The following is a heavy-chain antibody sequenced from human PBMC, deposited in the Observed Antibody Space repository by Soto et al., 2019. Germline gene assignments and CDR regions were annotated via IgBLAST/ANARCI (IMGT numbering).Heavy chain of an antibody. J-gene: IGHJ6*03. CDR2: ISGSGGST. CDR3: AKDGVVVVPAAMFGYYYYMDV. Sequence: PGGSLRLSCAASGFTFSSYAMSWVRQAPGKGLEWVSAISGSGGSTYYADSVKGRFTISRDNSKNTLYLQMNSLRAEDTAVYYCAKDGVVVVPAAMFGYYYYMDVWGKGTTVTVSS. D-gene: IGHD2-2*01. V-gene: IGHV3-23*01. CDR1: GFTFSSYA.